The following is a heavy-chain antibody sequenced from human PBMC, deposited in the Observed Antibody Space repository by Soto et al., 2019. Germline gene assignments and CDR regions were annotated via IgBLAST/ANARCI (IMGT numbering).Heavy chain of an antibody. CDR3: ARGAFDYGSESDYNTPFDY. V-gene: IGHV1-18*04. CDR2: IGLYIHNT. Sequence: VQLVQSGAEVKKPGASVKVSCKASGYIFTSYGLNWLRQAPGPGLEWLGWIGLYIHNTNYAQKFQGRVTITTDTSTSTVYMELRSLTSDDTAVYYCARGAFDYGSESDYNTPFDYGGQGTLVTVSS. J-gene: IGHJ4*02. CDR1: GYIFTSYG. D-gene: IGHD3-10*01.